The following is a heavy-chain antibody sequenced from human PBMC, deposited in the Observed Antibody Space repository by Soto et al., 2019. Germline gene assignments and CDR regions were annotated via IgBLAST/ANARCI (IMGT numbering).Heavy chain of an antibody. J-gene: IGHJ4*02. Sequence: EVQLLESGGGLVQPGGSLRLSCAASGFTVNNYAMTWVRQAPGKGLEGVSAISGGGDTTSYADSVKGRFTVSRDGSKNTLYLQMSSLRAEDTALYYCAKGRGGSGSLTPRVDFWGQGTLVTVSS. CDR2: ISGGGDTT. V-gene: IGHV3-23*01. CDR1: GFTVNNYA. D-gene: IGHD3-10*01. CDR3: AKGRGGSGSLTPRVDF.